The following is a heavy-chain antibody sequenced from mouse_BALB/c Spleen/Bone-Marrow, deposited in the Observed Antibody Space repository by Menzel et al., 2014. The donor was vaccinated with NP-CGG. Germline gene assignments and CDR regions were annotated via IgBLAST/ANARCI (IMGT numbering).Heavy chain of an antibody. V-gene: IGHV1S127*01. CDR3: TRGEVQARDY. D-gene: IGHD2-14*01. CDR1: GYTFTSYW. Sequence: VQLQQSGAELVKPGASVKMSCKASGYTFTSYWMHWVKQRPGQGLEWIGVIDPSDSYTSYNQKFKGKATLTVDTSSSTAYIQLSSLTSEDSAVYYCTRGEVQARDYGGQGTSVTGSS. CDR2: IDPSDSYT. J-gene: IGHJ4*01.